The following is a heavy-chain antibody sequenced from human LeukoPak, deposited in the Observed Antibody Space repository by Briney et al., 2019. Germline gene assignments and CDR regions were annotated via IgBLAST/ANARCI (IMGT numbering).Heavy chain of an antibody. CDR1: GFTFNSYA. CDR2: ISGSAGST. V-gene: IGHV3-23*01. CDR3: AKDVTLVRGGLFDY. J-gene: IGHJ4*02. D-gene: IGHD3-10*01. Sequence: GGSLRLSCAASGFTFNSYAMSWVRQAPGKGLELVSAISGSAGSTYSADSVKGRFTISRDNSKNTLYLQMNSLRAEDTAVYYCAKDVTLVRGGLFDYWGQGTLVTVSS.